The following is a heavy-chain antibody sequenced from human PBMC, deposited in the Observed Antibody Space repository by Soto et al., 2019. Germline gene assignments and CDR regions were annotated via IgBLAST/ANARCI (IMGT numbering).Heavy chain of an antibody. D-gene: IGHD2-8*01. CDR2: INCNTGGT. CDR3: EKDIMVPFLGRYYYGMDV. J-gene: IGHJ6*02. Sequence: ASVKVSCKTSGYTFTAYYIHWVRQAPGQGLEWMGWINCNTGGTNYAQKFQGRFTISRDNSKNTLYLQMNSLRAEDTAVYYCEKDIMVPFLGRYYYGMDVWGQGTTVTVSS. CDR1: GYTFTAYY. V-gene: IGHV1-2*02.